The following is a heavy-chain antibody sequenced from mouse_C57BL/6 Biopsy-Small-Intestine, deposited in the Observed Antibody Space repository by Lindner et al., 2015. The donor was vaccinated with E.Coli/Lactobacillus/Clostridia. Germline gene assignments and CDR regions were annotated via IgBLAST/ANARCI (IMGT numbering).Heavy chain of an antibody. D-gene: IGHD2-3*01. J-gene: IGHJ3*01. CDR1: GYTFTDYN. V-gene: IGHV1-18*01. CDR2: INPNNGGT. Sequence: VQLQESGPELVKPGASVKIPCKASGYTFTDYNMDWVKQSXGKSLEWIGDINPNNGGTIYNQKFKGRATLTVDKSSSTAYMELRSLTSEDTAVYYCVRSGGWLAWFTYWGQGTLVTVSA. CDR3: VRSGGWLAWFTY.